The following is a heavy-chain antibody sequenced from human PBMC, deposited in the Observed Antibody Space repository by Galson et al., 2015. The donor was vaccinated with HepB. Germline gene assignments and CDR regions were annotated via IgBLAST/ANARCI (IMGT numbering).Heavy chain of an antibody. CDR1: GFSLSTSGMC. CDR3: ARGKTPGDWFDP. Sequence: PALVKPTQTLTLTCTFSGFSLSTSGMCVGWIRQPPGKALEWLALIDWDDDKYYSTSLKTRLTISKDTSKNQVVLTMTNMDPVDTATYYCARGKTPGDWFDPWGQGTLVTVSS. J-gene: IGHJ5*02. V-gene: IGHV2-70*01. CDR2: IDWDDDK.